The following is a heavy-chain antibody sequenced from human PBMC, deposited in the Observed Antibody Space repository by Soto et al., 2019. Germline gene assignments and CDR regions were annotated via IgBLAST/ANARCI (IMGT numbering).Heavy chain of an antibody. CDR2: ITTYNGNT. D-gene: IGHD2-15*01. Sequence: QVQLVQSGAEVKKPGASVKVSCKASGYTFSTYGISWVRQAPGQGLEWMGWITTYNGNTNYAQEVQGRVTMTIDTPTSTAYMELRSLRSDDTAVYFCARGDVAVVVGATEGGPDYSHYAMDVWGQGTTVTVSS. V-gene: IGHV1-18*01. CDR3: ARGDVAVVVGATEGGPDYSHYAMDV. J-gene: IGHJ6*02. CDR1: GYTFSTYG.